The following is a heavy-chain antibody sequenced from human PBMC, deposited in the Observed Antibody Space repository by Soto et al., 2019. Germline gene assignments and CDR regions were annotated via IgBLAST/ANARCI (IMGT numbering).Heavy chain of an antibody. D-gene: IGHD1-7*01. CDR2: INHSGST. V-gene: IGHV4-34*01. Sequence: SETLSLTCAVYGGSFSGYYWSWIRQPPGKGPEWIGEINHSGSTNYNPSLKSRVTISVDTSKNQFSLKLSSVTAADTAVYYCARELELSGYYHYYMDVWGKGTTVTVSS. J-gene: IGHJ6*03. CDR3: ARELELSGYYHYYMDV. CDR1: GGSFSGYY.